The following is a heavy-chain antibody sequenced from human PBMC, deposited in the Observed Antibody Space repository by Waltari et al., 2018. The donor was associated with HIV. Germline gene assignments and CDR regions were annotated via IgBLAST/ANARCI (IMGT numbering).Heavy chain of an antibody. Sequence: QLQLQESGPGLVKPSETLSLTCTVPGGSISSSDYYWGWLRQPPGKGLEWIGSIYYSGTTYYNPSLKSRVTMSIDTSKNQFSLKLSSVTAADTAMYYCARHGNSFLEWLYWFDPWGQGTLVTVSS. CDR1: GGSISSSDYY. V-gene: IGHV4-39*01. J-gene: IGHJ5*02. CDR3: ARHGNSFLEWLYWFDP. CDR2: IYYSGTT. D-gene: IGHD3-3*02.